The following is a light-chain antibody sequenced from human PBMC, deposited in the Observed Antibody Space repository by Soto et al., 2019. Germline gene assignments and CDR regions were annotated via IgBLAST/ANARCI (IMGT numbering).Light chain of an antibody. V-gene: IGLV1-47*01. CDR1: SSNIGSNY. Sequence: QSVLTQSPSASGTPGQRVTISCSGSSSNIGSNYVYWYQQLPGSAPKLLIYRNGQRPSGVPDRFSGSKSGTSASLAISGLRSEDEADYYCAAWDDSLSGVIFGGGTKLTVL. CDR2: RNG. J-gene: IGLJ2*01. CDR3: AAWDDSLSGVI.